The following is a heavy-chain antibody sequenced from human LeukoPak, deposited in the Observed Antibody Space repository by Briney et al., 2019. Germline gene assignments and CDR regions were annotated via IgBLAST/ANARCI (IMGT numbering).Heavy chain of an antibody. V-gene: IGHV3-21*01. CDR2: ISSSSSYI. D-gene: IGHD2-8*01. CDR3: ARDGPAGYCTNGVCSYYYYYMDV. Sequence: PGRSLRLSCAASGFTFSSYSMNWVRQAPGKGLEWVSSISSSSSYIYYADSVKGRFTISRDNDKNSLYLQMNSLRAEDTAVYYCARDGPAGYCTNGVCSYYYYYMDVWGKGTTVTVSS. CDR1: GFTFSSYS. J-gene: IGHJ6*03.